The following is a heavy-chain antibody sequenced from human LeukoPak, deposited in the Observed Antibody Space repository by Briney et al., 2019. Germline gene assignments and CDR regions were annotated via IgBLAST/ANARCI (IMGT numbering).Heavy chain of an antibody. CDR3: ARDARKSRFYYMDV. J-gene: IGHJ6*03. Sequence: SETLSLTCTVSGGSISSSISSYFWTWIRQPPGKGQEWIGNIYYTGSTNYNLSLKSRVTISVDTSKNQFSLKLSSVAAADTAVYYCARDARKSRFYYMDVWGKGTTVTVSS. CDR1: GGSISSSISSYF. V-gene: IGHV4-39*07. CDR2: IYYTGST.